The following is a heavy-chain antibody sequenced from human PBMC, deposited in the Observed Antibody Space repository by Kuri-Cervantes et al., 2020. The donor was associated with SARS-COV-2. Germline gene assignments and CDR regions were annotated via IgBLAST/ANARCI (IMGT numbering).Heavy chain of an antibody. V-gene: IGHV3-30-3*01. CDR2: ISYDGNND. CDR1: GFTFSSYA. J-gene: IGHJ4*02. Sequence: GESLKISCAASGFTFSSYAMHWVRQAPGKGLEWVAIISYDGNNDYYADSVKGRFTISRDNSKNTLYLQMNSLRAEDTAVYYCAKVPRARIWFSTSCHFDYWGQGTLVTVSS. D-gene: IGHD2-2*01. CDR3: AKVPRARIWFSTSCHFDY.